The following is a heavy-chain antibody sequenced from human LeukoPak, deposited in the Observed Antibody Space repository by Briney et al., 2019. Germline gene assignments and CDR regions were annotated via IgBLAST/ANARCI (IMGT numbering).Heavy chain of an antibody. CDR2: IYPGDSDT. V-gene: IGHV5-51*01. CDR1: GYSSTSYW. CDR3: ARQAALAGPPIDY. J-gene: IGHJ4*02. Sequence: GESLKISCKGSGYSSTSYWIGWVRQMPGKGLEWMGIIYPGDSDTRYSPSFQGQVTISADKSISTAYLQWSSLKASDTAMYYCARQAALAGPPIDYWGQGTLVTVSS. D-gene: IGHD6-13*01.